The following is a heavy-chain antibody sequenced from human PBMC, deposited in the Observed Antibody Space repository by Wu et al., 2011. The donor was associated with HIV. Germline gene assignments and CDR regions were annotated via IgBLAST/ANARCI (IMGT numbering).Heavy chain of an antibody. CDR1: GYTFTSYG. J-gene: IGHJ4*02. CDR2: ISAYDSDT. D-gene: IGHD1-7*01. V-gene: IGHV1-18*01. Sequence: QVQLVQSGAEVKMPGASVKVSCKASGYTFTSYGISWVRQAPGQGLEWMGWISAYDSDTVYAQKLQGRVTMTTDTSTSTVYMELRNLRSDDTAVYYCVREELPVRKGFDYWGQGTLVTVSP. CDR3: VREELPVRKGFDY.